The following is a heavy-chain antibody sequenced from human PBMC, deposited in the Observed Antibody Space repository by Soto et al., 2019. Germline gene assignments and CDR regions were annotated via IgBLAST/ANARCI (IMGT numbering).Heavy chain of an antibody. CDR1: GFTFSSYS. Sequence: PGGSLRLSCAASGFTFSSYSMNWVRQAPGKGLEWVSYVSSSSSTIYYADSVKGRFTISRDNAKNSLYLQMNSLRAEDTAVYYCAKAPCSGGSCYSGSVDYWGQGALVTVS. V-gene: IGHV3-48*01. J-gene: IGHJ4*02. D-gene: IGHD2-15*01. CDR3: AKAPCSGGSCYSGSVDY. CDR2: VSSSSSTI.